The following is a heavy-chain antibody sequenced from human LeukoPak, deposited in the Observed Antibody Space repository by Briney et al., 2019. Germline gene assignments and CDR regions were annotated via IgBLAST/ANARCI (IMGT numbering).Heavy chain of an antibody. CDR2: ISAYNGNT. V-gene: IGHV1-18*01. Sequence: ASVRVSCKASGYTFTSYGISWVRQAPGQGLEWMGWISAYNGNTNYAQKLQGRVTMTTDTPTSTAYMGLRSLRSDDTAVYYCARGGNDYGDYDLWYWGQGTLVTVSS. CDR1: GYTFTSYG. CDR3: ARGGNDYGDYDLWY. J-gene: IGHJ4*02. D-gene: IGHD4-17*01.